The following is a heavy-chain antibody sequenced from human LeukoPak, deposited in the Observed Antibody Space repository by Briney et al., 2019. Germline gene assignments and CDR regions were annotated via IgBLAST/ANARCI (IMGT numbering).Heavy chain of an antibody. CDR2: ISGSGGST. CDR1: GFTFSSYG. Sequence: GGSLRLSGAASGFTFSSYGMSWVRQAPGKGLEWVSAISGSGGSTYYADSVKGRFTISRDNSKNTLYLQMNSLRAEDTAVYYCAKGLRYFDGPFDYWGQGTLVTVSS. V-gene: IGHV3-23*01. CDR3: AKGLRYFDGPFDY. J-gene: IGHJ4*02. D-gene: IGHD3-9*01.